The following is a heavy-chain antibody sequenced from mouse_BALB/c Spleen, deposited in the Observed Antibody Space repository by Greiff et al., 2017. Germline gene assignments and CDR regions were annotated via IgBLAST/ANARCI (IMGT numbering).Heavy chain of an antibody. CDR3: ARRGSTVVDDYFDY. CDR2: ISSGGST. J-gene: IGHJ2*01. Sequence: EVKVEESGGGLVKPGGSLKLSCAASGFTFSSYAMSWVRQTPEKRLEWVASISSGGSTYYPDSVKGRFTISRDNARNILYLQMSSLRSEDTAMYYCARRGSTVVDDYFDYWGQGTTLTVSS. V-gene: IGHV5-6-5*01. D-gene: IGHD1-1*01. CDR1: GFTFSSYA.